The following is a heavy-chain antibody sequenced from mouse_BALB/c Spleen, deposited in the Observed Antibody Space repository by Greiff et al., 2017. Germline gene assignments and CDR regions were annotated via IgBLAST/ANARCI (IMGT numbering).Heavy chain of an antibody. CDR3: ARHKDYRYGEYFDY. D-gene: IGHD2-14*01. J-gene: IGHJ2*01. CDR1: GFAFSSYD. Sequence: EVKLVESGGGLVKPGGSLKLSCAASGFAFSSYDMSWVRQTPEKRLEWVAYISSGGGSTYYPDTVKGRFTISRDNAKNTLYLQMSSLKSEDTAMYYCARHKDYRYGEYFDYWGQGTTLTVSS. CDR2: ISSGGGST. V-gene: IGHV5-12-1*01.